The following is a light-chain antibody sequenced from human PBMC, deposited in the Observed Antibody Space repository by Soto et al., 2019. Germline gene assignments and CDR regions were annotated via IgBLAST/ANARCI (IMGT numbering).Light chain of an antibody. V-gene: IGLV2-23*02. J-gene: IGLJ3*02. CDR3: CSYAGSRWV. CDR2: EVN. Sequence: QSALTQPASGSGSHGQSITFSCTGSSDDIGNFNLVSWYQQYPGKAPKLILYEVNKRPLGVSDRFSGSKSGNTASLTISGLQAEDEADYHCCSYAGSRWVFGGGTKVTVL. CDR1: SDDIGNFNL.